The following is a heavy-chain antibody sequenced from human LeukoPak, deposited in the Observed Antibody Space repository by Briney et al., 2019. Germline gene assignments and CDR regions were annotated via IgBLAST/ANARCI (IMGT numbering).Heavy chain of an antibody. D-gene: IGHD6-13*01. V-gene: IGHV3-33*01. Sequence: PGGSLRLSCVASGFTFSGYGMHWFRQAPAKGLEWVAGMWSDGGFKFYAASVKGRFTISRDNSKDTLYLQMNSLRAEDTAVYYCARVRGTYSSNWFSDYWGQGTLVTVSS. J-gene: IGHJ4*02. CDR2: MWSDGGFK. CDR1: GFTFSGYG. CDR3: ARVRGTYSSNWFSDY.